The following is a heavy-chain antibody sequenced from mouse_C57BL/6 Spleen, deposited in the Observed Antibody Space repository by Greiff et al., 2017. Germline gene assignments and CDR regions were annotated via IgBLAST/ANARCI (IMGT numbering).Heavy chain of an antibody. CDR2: INPNNGGT. J-gene: IGHJ2*01. CDR1: GYTFTDYY. V-gene: IGHV1-26*01. CDR3: ARSIYYDYDGY. D-gene: IGHD2-4*01. Sequence: EVQLQQSGPELVKPGASVKISCKASGYTFTDYYMNWVKQSHGKSLEWIGDINPNNGGTSYNQKFKGKATLTVDKSSSTAYMELRSLTSEDSAVYYCARSIYYDYDGYWGQGTTLTVSS.